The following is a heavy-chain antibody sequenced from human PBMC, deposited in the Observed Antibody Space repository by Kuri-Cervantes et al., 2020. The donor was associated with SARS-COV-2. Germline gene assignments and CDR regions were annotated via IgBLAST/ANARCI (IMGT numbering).Heavy chain of an antibody. Sequence: GGSLRLSCAASGFTFSRYWMHWVRQAPGKGLVWVSRINSDGSSTSYADSVKGRFTISRDNAKNTLYLQMNSLRAEDTAVYYCAREFVTGDFDLWGRGTLVTVSS. V-gene: IGHV3-74*01. J-gene: IGHJ2*01. CDR2: INSDGSST. CDR1: GFTFSRYW. D-gene: IGHD3-10*01. CDR3: AREFVTGDFDL.